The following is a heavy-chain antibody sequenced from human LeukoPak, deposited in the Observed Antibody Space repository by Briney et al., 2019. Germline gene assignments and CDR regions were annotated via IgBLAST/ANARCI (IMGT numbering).Heavy chain of an antibody. CDR1: GYSISSGYY. D-gene: IGHD6-19*01. Sequence: SSETLSLTCAVSGYSISSGYYWGWIRQPPGKGLEWIGSIYHSGSTYYNPSLKSRVTISVDTSKNQFSLKLSSVTAADTAVYYCARVLSGCCYYFDYWGQGTLVTVSS. CDR3: ARVLSGCCYYFDY. J-gene: IGHJ4*02. CDR2: IYHSGST. V-gene: IGHV4-38-2*01.